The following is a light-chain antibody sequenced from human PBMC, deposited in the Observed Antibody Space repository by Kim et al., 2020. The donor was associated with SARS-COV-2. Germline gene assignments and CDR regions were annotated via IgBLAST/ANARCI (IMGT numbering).Light chain of an antibody. J-gene: IGKJ2*02. Sequence: DIQMTQSPSSLSASVGDRVTMSCRASQSISRYLNWYQQKPGKAPKLLIYAASYLQSGVPSRFSGSGSGTDFTLTISSLQPEDFAIYYSQQCHCSPRTFGQGHKLEI. CDR3: QQCHCSPRT. CDR1: QSISRY. CDR2: AAS. V-gene: IGKV1-39*01.